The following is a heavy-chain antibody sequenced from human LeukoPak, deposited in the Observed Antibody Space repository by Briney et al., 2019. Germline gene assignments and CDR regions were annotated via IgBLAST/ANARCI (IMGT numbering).Heavy chain of an antibody. Sequence: ASVKVSCKASGYTFTSYDINWVRQATGQGLEWMGWINAGNGNTKYSQKFQGGVTITRDTSASTAYMELSSLRSEDTAVYYCAGSSGSYSDAFDIWGQGTMVTVSS. CDR2: INAGNGNT. CDR3: AGSSGSYSDAFDI. V-gene: IGHV1-3*01. J-gene: IGHJ3*02. D-gene: IGHD1-26*01. CDR1: GYTFTSYD.